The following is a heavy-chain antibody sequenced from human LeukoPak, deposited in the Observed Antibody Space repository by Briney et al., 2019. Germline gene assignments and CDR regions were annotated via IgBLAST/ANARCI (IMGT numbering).Heavy chain of an antibody. V-gene: IGHV3-48*03. Sequence: GGSLRLSCAASGFTFSSYEMNWVRQAPGKGLEGVSYISSSGSTIYYADSVKGRFTISRDNANNSLYLQMNSLRAEDTAVYYCARDYTRTTGWFDPWGQGTLVTVSS. CDR1: GFTFSSYE. CDR2: ISSSGSTI. J-gene: IGHJ5*02. CDR3: ARDYTRTTGWFDP. D-gene: IGHD1-1*01.